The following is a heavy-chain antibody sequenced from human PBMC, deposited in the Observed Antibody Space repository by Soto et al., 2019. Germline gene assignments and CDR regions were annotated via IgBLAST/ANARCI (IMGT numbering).Heavy chain of an antibody. D-gene: IGHD6-13*01. CDR1: GGSFSGYY. Sequence: SETLSLTCAVYGGSFSGYYWSWIRQPPGKGLEWIGEINHSGSTNYNPSLKSRVTISVDTSKNQFSLKLSSVTAADTAVYYCARCRRQQLVHVWDYGMDVWGQGTTVTVPS. J-gene: IGHJ6*02. V-gene: IGHV4-34*01. CDR2: INHSGST. CDR3: ARCRRQQLVHVWDYGMDV.